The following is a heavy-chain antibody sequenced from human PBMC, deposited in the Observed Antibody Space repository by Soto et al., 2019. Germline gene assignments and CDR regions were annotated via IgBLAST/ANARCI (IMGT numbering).Heavy chain of an antibody. Sequence: GETLKISCKGSGYTFTNYWIGWVRQMPGKGLEWMGIIYPGDSDTKYNPSFQGQVTISADKSITTTYLQWSSLKASDTAIYYCAASIFYSGMDVCGQGTTVTVSS. D-gene: IGHD3-3*01. CDR2: IYPGDSDT. CDR3: AASIFYSGMDV. V-gene: IGHV5-51*01. J-gene: IGHJ6*02. CDR1: GYTFTNYW.